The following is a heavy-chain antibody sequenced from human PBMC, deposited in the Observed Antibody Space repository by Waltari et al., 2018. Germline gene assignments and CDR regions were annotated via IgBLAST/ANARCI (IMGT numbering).Heavy chain of an antibody. D-gene: IGHD3-10*01. CDR1: SYSIRRGYF. V-gene: IGHV4-38-2*02. CDR3: VRDLGGSGNSWFDA. Sequence: QVQLQESGPGLARPSETLSLTSDVSSYSIRRGYFWGWIRQPPGKGLQWIGSISHSGSTYYNPSLKSRVTLSVDTSKNQFALKVTSVTAADTATYYCVRDLGGSGNSWFDAWGQGSLVIVSS. J-gene: IGHJ5*02. CDR2: ISHSGST.